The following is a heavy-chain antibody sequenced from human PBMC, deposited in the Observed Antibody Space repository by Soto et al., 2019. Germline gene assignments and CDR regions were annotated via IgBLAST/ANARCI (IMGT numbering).Heavy chain of an antibody. D-gene: IGHD3-9*01. CDR1: GFTFSRYG. CDR3: ATEYYDILTGYLKSGFDY. CDR2: ISYDGSNK. J-gene: IGHJ4*02. Sequence: PGGSLRLSCAAPGFTFSRYGMHWAREAPGKGLEWVAFISYDGSNKYFADSVKGRFTISRDNSKNTLYLQMNSLRAEDTAVYYCATEYYDILTGYLKSGFDYWGQGTLVTVPS. V-gene: IGHV3-30*03.